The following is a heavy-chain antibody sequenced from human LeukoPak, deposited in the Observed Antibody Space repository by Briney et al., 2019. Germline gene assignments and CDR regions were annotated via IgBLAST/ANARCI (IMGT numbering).Heavy chain of an antibody. Sequence: GASVKVSCKASGGTSSSYAISWVRQAPGQGLEWMGRIIPIFGTANYAQKFQGRVTITTDESTSTAYMELSSLRSEDTAVYYCARRGDSSGYYYIGSAFDIWGQGTMVTVSS. J-gene: IGHJ3*02. CDR1: GGTSSSYA. V-gene: IGHV1-69*05. CDR3: ARRGDSSGYYYIGSAFDI. CDR2: IIPIFGTA. D-gene: IGHD3-22*01.